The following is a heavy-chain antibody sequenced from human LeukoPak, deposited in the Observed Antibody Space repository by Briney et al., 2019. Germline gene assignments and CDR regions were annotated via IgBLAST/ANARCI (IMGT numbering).Heavy chain of an antibody. V-gene: IGHV4-30-4*08. CDR3: ARGPSVAVAGSHLDY. D-gene: IGHD6-19*01. CDR1: GGSISSGDYY. Sequence: PSETLSLTCTVSGGSISSGDYYWSWIRQPPGKGLEWIGYIHYSGSTYDNPSLKSRVIMSVDTSNDQFSLKLSSVTAADTAVYYCARGPSVAVAGSHLDYWGQGALATVSS. CDR2: IHYSGST. J-gene: IGHJ4*02.